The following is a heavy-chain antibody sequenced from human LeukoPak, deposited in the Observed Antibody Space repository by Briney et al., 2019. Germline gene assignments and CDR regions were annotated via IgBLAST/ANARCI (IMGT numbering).Heavy chain of an antibody. J-gene: IGHJ4*02. CDR1: GGSISSYY. CDR2: IYSTGGT. V-gene: IGHV4-4*07. Sequence: PSETLSLTCTVSGGSISSYYWSWIRQPAGKGLEWIWRIYSTGGTNYNPSLKSRVTMSVDKSKNQFSLRLRSVPAADTAVYYCARQIASAGTAGFDLWGQGALVTVSS. CDR3: ARQIASAGTAGFDL. D-gene: IGHD6-13*01.